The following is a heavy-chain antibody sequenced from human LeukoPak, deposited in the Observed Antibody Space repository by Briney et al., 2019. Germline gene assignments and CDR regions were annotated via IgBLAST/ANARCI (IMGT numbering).Heavy chain of an antibody. J-gene: IGHJ5*02. CDR1: GYSISNGYY. CDR3: VRQERQSNWFDP. CDR2: IYQSGDSP. V-gene: IGHV4-38-2*02. Sequence: SETLSLTCTVSGYSISNGYYWGWVRQSPGKGLEGIGNIYQSGDSPYYNPSLKRRVTISVDTSKNQFSMKLNSVTATDTAVYYCVRQERQSNWFDPWGQGTLVIVSS.